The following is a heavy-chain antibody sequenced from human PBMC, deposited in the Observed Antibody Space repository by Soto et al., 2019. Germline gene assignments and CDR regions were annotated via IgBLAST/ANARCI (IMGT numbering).Heavy chain of an antibody. D-gene: IGHD6-6*01. CDR1: GLTLSACP. J-gene: IGHJ3*02. CDR2: ISSTGAYI. V-gene: IGHV3-21*01. Sequence: EVQLVESGGGLAKPGGSLHLSCLASGLTLSACPMNWVPKAPGKGLEWVPSISSTGAYIYYAESVRGRFTISRDNAKNSLDLHMNSLGVEDTAVYYCARDYPVLYSSSVDALDIWGRGTLVTVSS. CDR3: ARDYPVLYSSSVDALDI.